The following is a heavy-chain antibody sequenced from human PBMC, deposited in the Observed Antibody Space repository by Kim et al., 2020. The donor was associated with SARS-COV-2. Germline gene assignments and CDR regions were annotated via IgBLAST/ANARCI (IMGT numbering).Heavy chain of an antibody. Sequence: GGSLRLSCAASGFTFRSQMMHWVRQTPGKGLVWVSRISEDASRIDYADAVKGRFTISRDNAKNTLYLQMDSLRLEDTAVHYCVKGMTPMGGYWGQGTQVIVSS. CDR3: VKGMTPMGGY. CDR2: ISEDASRI. V-gene: IGHV3-74*01. D-gene: IGHD3-16*01. J-gene: IGHJ4*02. CDR1: GFTFRSQM.